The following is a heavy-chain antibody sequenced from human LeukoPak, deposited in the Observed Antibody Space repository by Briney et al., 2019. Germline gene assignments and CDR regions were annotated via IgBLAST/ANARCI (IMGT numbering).Heavy chain of an antibody. CDR1: GYTFTGYY. Sequence: ASVKVSCKASGYTFTGYYMHWVRQAPGLGLEWMGWISAYNGNTNYAQKLQGRVTMTTDTSTSTAYMELRSLRSDDTAVYYCARDRLAMIVDFDYWGQGTLVTVSS. CDR2: ISAYNGNT. V-gene: IGHV1-18*04. CDR3: ARDRLAMIVDFDY. D-gene: IGHD3-22*01. J-gene: IGHJ4*02.